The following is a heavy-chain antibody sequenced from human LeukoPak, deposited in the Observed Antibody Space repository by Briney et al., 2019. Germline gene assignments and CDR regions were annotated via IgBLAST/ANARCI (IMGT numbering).Heavy chain of an antibody. Sequence: SVKVSCKASGGTFSSYAISWVRQAPGQGLEWMGRIIPILGIANYAQKFQGRVTITADKSTSTAYMELSSLRSEDTAVYYCARDMGSSGSYSGYWGQGTLVTVSS. J-gene: IGHJ4*02. D-gene: IGHD3-10*01. CDR1: GGTFSSYA. V-gene: IGHV1-69*04. CDR2: IIPILGIA. CDR3: ARDMGSSGSYSGY.